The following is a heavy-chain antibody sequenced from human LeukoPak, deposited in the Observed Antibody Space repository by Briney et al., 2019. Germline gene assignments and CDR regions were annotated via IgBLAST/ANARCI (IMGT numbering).Heavy chain of an antibody. CDR2: IHDTGNT. CDR3: ARDRPGGSSLDY. CDR1: GGSISSYY. V-gene: IGHV4-59*01. J-gene: IGHJ4*02. D-gene: IGHD6-13*01. Sequence: SETLSLTCTVSGGSISSYYWGWIRQPPGKGLEWIAYIHDTGNTNYNPSLKSRVTISLDTSKNQFSLKVNSMTAADTAVYYCARDRPGGSSLDYWGQGTLVTVSS.